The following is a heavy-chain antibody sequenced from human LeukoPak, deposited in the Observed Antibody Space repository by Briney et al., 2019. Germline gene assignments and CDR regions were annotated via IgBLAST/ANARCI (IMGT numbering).Heavy chain of an antibody. CDR1: GYTFTGYY. V-gene: IGHV1-2*06. Sequence: ASVKVSCKTSGYTFTGYYMNWVRQAPGQGLERMGRINPNSGGTNYAQKFQGRVTMTRDTSISTAYMELSRLRSDDTAVYYCARDSEYYYDSSGYQYYFDYWGQGTLVTVSS. J-gene: IGHJ4*02. CDR2: INPNSGGT. CDR3: ARDSEYYYDSSGYQYYFDY. D-gene: IGHD3-22*01.